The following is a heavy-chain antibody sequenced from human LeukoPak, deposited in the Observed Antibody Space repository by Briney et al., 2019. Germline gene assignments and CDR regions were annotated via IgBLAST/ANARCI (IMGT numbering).Heavy chain of an antibody. Sequence: PGGSLRLSCAASGFTFNSYWVHWVRQVPGKGLVWVSRISSEGSSTSYADSVKGRFTISRDNARNTLNLQMDSLRAEDTAVYYCARDQRFCSGGTCYSAFDYWGQGTLVTVSS. CDR1: GFTFNSYW. J-gene: IGHJ4*02. CDR2: ISSEGSST. V-gene: IGHV3-74*01. D-gene: IGHD2-15*01. CDR3: ARDQRFCSGGTCYSAFDY.